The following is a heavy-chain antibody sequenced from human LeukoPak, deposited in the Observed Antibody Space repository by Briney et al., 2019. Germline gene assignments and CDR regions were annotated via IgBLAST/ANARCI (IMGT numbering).Heavy chain of an antibody. Sequence: GRSLRLSCAAPGFTFDDYAMHWVRQAPGKGLEWVSGISWNSGSIGYADSVKGRFTISRDNAKNSLYLQMNSLRAEDTALYYCAKDIGYSSSWYYYYYGMDVWGQGTTVTVSS. CDR3: AKDIGYSSSWYYYYYGMDV. CDR2: ISWNSGSI. CDR1: GFTFDDYA. D-gene: IGHD6-13*01. V-gene: IGHV3-9*01. J-gene: IGHJ6*02.